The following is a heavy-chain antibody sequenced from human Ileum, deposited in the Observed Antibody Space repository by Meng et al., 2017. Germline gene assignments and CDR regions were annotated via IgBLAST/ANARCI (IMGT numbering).Heavy chain of an antibody. D-gene: IGHD1-26*01. CDR1: GFTFSSFA. V-gene: IGHV3-23*01. J-gene: IGHJ3*02. CDR3: AKWARGTYYLKAFDI. CDR2: ISGSGGDT. Sequence: GESLKISCAASGFTFSSFAMSWVRQAPGKGLEWVSGISGSGGDTYHADSVKGRFTISRDNSKNTLYLQMNSLRAEDTAVYYCAKWARGTYYLKAFDIWGRGTLVTVSS.